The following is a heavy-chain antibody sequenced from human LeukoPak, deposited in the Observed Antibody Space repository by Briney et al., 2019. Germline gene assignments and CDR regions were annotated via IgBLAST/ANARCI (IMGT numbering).Heavy chain of an antibody. Sequence: GGSLRLSCAASGFTFSSYSMNWVRQASGKGLEWVSYISSSSSTIYYADSVKGRFTISRDNAKNSLYLQMNSLRAEDTAVYYCAIAAAGYYYYGMDVWGQGTTVTVSS. CDR1: GFTFSSYS. D-gene: IGHD6-13*01. J-gene: IGHJ6*02. V-gene: IGHV3-48*01. CDR3: AIAAAGYYYYGMDV. CDR2: ISSSSSTI.